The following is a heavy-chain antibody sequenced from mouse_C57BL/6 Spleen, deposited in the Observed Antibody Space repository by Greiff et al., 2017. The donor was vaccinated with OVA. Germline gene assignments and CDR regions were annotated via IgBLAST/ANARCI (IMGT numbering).Heavy chain of an antibody. Sequence: EVQLQQSGAELVRPGASVKLSCTASVFNLTEYYMHWVKQRPEQGLVWVGRIYPEEGDTEYAPKFQGEATMTADTSSNTAYLKLSSLTSEDYAVYYCTTRYYGSSLYWYYDVWGTGTTVTVSS. CDR1: VFNLTEYY. CDR2: IYPEEGDT. D-gene: IGHD1-1*01. CDR3: TTRYYGSSLYWYYDV. J-gene: IGHJ1*03. V-gene: IGHV14-1*01.